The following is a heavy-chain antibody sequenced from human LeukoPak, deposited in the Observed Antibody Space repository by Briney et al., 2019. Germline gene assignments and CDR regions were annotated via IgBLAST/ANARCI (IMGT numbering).Heavy chain of an antibody. CDR2: IYYSGST. J-gene: IGHJ4*02. Sequence: SETLSLTCTVSGGSISSSSYYWGWIRQPPGKGLEWIGSIYYSGSTYYNPSLKSRVTISVDTSKNQFSLKLSSVTAADTAVYYCARDAYSYGYFDYWGQGTLVTVSS. D-gene: IGHD5-18*01. CDR3: ARDAYSYGYFDY. CDR1: GGSISSSSYY. V-gene: IGHV4-39*07.